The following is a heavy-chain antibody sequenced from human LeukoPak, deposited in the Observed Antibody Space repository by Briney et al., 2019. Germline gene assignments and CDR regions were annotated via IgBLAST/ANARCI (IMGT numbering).Heavy chain of an antibody. D-gene: IGHD4-11*01. J-gene: IGHJ4*02. CDR1: GFTFSSYW. CDR3: TREYLTVSYFDY. Sequence: GGSLRLFCAASGFTFSSYWMSWVRQAPGKGPEWDANIQQDGSEQYYVDSVKGRFTISRDNAKNSLFLQMKSLRGEDTAVYYCTREYLTVSYFDYWGQGTLVTVSS. CDR2: IQQDGSEQ. V-gene: IGHV3-7*05.